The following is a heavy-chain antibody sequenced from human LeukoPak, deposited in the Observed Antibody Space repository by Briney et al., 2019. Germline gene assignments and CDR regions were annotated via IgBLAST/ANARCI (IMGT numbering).Heavy chain of an antibody. Sequence: GGSLRLSCAASGFTFSSYAMHWVRRAPGKGLEYVSAISSNGGSTYYANSVKGRFTISRDNSKNTLYLQMGSLTAEDMAVYYCARGDYYDSSGYPYFQHWGQGTLVTVSS. CDR3: ARGDYYDSSGYPYFQH. V-gene: IGHV3-64*01. D-gene: IGHD3-22*01. CDR2: ISSNGGST. J-gene: IGHJ1*01. CDR1: GFTFSSYA.